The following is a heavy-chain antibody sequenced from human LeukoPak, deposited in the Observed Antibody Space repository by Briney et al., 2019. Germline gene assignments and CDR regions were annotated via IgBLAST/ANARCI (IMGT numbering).Heavy chain of an antibody. CDR3: ARDIVVVPAPTEPSGWFDP. CDR2: IYHSGST. D-gene: IGHD2-2*01. V-gene: IGHV4-38-2*02. J-gene: IGHJ5*02. Sequence: MASETLSLTCTVSGYSISSGYYWGWIRQPPGKGLEWIGNIYHSGSTYYNPSLKSRLTMSVDTSKNQFSLNLSSVTAADTAVYYCARDIVVVPAPTEPSGWFDPWGQGTLVTVSS. CDR1: GYSISSGYY.